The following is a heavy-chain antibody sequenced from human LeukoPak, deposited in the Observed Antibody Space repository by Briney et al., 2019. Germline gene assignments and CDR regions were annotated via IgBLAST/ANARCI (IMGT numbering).Heavy chain of an antibody. V-gene: IGHV3-21*01. Sequence: GGSLRLSCAASGFTFNNYIMNWVRQAPGKGLEWVSSISSSSDCIYYADSVKGRFTISRDNAKNSLYLQMNSLRAEDMAVYYCAKPFGFLEWLYGGYFDSWGQGTLVTVSS. D-gene: IGHD3-3*01. CDR3: AKPFGFLEWLYGGYFDS. CDR1: GFTFNNYI. J-gene: IGHJ4*02. CDR2: ISSSSDCI.